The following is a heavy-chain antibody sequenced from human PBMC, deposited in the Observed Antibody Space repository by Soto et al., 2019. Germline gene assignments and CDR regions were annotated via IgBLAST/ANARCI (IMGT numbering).Heavy chain of an antibody. CDR1: GGTFGGYA. D-gene: IGHD2-15*01. V-gene: IGHV1-69*13. Sequence: VKVSCKASGGTFGGYAISWVRQAPGQGLEWTGGIIPIFGTANYAQKFQGRVTITADESTSTAYMELSSLRSEDTVVYYCASRKLLDIVVVVAATNYYYGMDVWGQGTTVTVSS. CDR2: IIPIFGTA. CDR3: ASRKLLDIVVVVAATNYYYGMDV. J-gene: IGHJ6*02.